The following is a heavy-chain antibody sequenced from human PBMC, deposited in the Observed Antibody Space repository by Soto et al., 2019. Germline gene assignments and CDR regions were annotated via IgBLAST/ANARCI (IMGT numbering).Heavy chain of an antibody. Sequence: QVQLQESGPGLVKPSQTLSLTCTVSGGSISSGGYYWSWIRQHPGKGLEWIGYIYYSGSTYYNPSLXXRVTISVDTSKXPXSXXLSSVTAADTAVYYCARGGLLWFGELLAQPYYFDYWGQGTLVTVSS. D-gene: IGHD3-10*01. J-gene: IGHJ4*02. V-gene: IGHV4-31*03. CDR1: GGSISSGGYY. CDR2: IYYSGST. CDR3: ARGGLLWFGELLAQPYYFDY.